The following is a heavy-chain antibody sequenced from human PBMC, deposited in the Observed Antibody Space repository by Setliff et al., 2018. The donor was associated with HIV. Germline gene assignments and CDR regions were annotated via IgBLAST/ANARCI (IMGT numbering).Heavy chain of an antibody. CDR1: GNSFNGDF. CDR3: ARYLVVVPVAVGGLDV. J-gene: IGHJ6*02. D-gene: IGHD2-2*01. CDR2: IKLSSGGT. V-gene: IGHV1-2*02. Sequence: ASVKVSCKAPGNSFNGDFLNWVRQAPGQGLEWMGNIKLSSGGTKFAQKFLGRVTMTRDTSTNTAFMELRRLTSDDSAVYYCARYLVVVPVAVGGLDVWGQGTTVTVSS.